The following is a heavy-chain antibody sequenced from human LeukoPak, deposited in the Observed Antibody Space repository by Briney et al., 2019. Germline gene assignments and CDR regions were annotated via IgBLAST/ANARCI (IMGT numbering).Heavy chain of an antibody. D-gene: IGHD4-17*01. Sequence: GGSLRLSCEASGFTLNKYWMHWVSQAPGKGLVWLSRITGDGSDIAYADSVKGRFTVSRDDAKNILFLQMTSLRVEDTAIYYCARDAYTTTSNWLDPWGQGTLVTVSS. CDR2: ITGDGSDI. CDR1: GFTLNKYW. V-gene: IGHV3-74*01. J-gene: IGHJ5*02. CDR3: ARDAYTTTSNWLDP.